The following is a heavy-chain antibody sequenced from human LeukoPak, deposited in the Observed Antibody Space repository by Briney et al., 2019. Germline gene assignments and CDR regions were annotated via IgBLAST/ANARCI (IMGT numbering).Heavy chain of an antibody. CDR1: GFTFSDYY. Sequence: GGSLRLSCAASGFTFSDYYMSWIRQAPGKGLEWVSYISSSGSTIYYADSVKGRFTISRDNAKNSLYLQMNSLRAEDTALYSCARARRGSSYYFDYWGQGTLVTVSS. D-gene: IGHD3-10*01. J-gene: IGHJ4*02. CDR2: ISSSGSTI. CDR3: ARARRGSSYYFDY. V-gene: IGHV3-11*01.